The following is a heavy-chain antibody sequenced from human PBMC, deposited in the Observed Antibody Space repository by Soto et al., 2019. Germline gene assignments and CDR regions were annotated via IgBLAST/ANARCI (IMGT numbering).Heavy chain of an antibody. V-gene: IGHV3-9*01. D-gene: IGHD6-13*01. CDR2: ISWNSGSI. CDR3: AKDSAAGGGYYYGMDV. J-gene: IGHJ6*02. CDR1: GFTFDDYA. Sequence: EVQLVESGGGLVQPGRSLRLSCAASGFTFDDYAMHWVRQAPGKGLEWVSGISWNSGSIGYADSVKGRFTISRDNAKNYLYLQMNSLRAEDTALYYCAKDSAAGGGYYYGMDVWGQGTTVTVSS.